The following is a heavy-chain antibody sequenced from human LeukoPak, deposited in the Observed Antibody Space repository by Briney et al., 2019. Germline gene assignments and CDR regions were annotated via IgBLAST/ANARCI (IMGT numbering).Heavy chain of an antibody. CDR1: GFTFRSHA. V-gene: IGHV3-23*01. Sequence: GGSLRLSCVGSGFTFRSHAMSWVRQAPEKGLEFVSGIYENGGTTYYADSVKGRFSISRDNSKNTLYLQMDSLRGEDTAVYYCALIGVIDYWGQGTLVTVSS. CDR2: IYENGGTT. D-gene: IGHD3-10*01. J-gene: IGHJ4*02. CDR3: ALIGVIDY.